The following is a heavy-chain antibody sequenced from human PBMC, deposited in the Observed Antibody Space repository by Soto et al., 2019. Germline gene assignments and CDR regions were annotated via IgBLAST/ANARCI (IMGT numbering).Heavy chain of an antibody. D-gene: IGHD3-3*01. V-gene: IGHV3-7*01. CDR3: ARGRHITVIGVIYFDY. CDR1: GFTFSAYW. Sequence: GGSLRLSCAVSGFTFSAYWMSWVRQAPGKGLEWVANIKEDGSVKDYVDSVKGRFTISRDNAKNSLYLQMNSLRAEDTAVYYCARGRHITVIGVIYFDYWGRGTLVTVSS. J-gene: IGHJ4*02. CDR2: IKEDGSVK.